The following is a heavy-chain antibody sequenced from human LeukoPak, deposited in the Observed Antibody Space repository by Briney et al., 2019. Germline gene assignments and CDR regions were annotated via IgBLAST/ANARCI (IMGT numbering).Heavy chain of an antibody. CDR1: GASVTSQY. J-gene: IGHJ4*02. Sequence: PSETLSLTCTVSGASVTSQYWNWIRQPAGKGLEWIGRIYISGTTKYNPSLMSRVTISVDKSKNQFSLNLTSVTAADTAVYYCVGDRDTAMGPYFDSWGQGILVTVSS. CDR2: IYISGTT. V-gene: IGHV4-4*07. CDR3: VGDRDTAMGPYFDS. D-gene: IGHD5-18*01.